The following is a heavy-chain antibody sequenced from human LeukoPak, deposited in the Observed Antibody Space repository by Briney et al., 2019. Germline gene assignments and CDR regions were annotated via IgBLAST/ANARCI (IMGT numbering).Heavy chain of an antibody. CDR1: GGSFSGYY. CDR2: INHSGST. V-gene: IGHV4-34*01. CDR3: ADRWVGMDV. Sequence: TSETLSLTCAVYGGSFSGYYWSWIRQPPGKGLEWIGEINHSGSTNYNPSLKSRVTISVDTSRNQFSLKLSSVTAADTAVYYCADRWVGMDVWGQGTTVTVSS. J-gene: IGHJ6*02.